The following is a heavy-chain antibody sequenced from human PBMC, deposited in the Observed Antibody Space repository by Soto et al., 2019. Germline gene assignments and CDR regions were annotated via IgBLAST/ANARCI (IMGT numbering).Heavy chain of an antibody. CDR3: ASSGGIEDYYYGMDV. Sequence: QVQLVESGGGVVQPGRSLRLSCAASGFTFSSYAMHWVRQAPGKGLEWVAVISYDGSNKYYADSVKGRFTISRDNSKNTLYLQMNSLRAEDTAVYYCASSGGIEDYYYGMDVWGQGTTVTVSS. V-gene: IGHV3-30-3*01. CDR2: ISYDGSNK. CDR1: GFTFSSYA. D-gene: IGHD1-1*01. J-gene: IGHJ6*02.